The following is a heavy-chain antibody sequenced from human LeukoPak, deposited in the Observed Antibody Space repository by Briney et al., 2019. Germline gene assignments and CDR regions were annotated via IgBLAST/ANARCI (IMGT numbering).Heavy chain of an antibody. CDR2: IYTSGST. CDR1: GGSINSYY. V-gene: IGHV4-4*07. D-gene: IGHD3-10*01. Sequence: PSETLSLTCTVSGGSINSYYWSWLRQPAGKGLEWIGRIYTSGSTNYNPSLKSRVTMSVDTSKNQFSLKLSSVTAADTAVYYCARGSKSILLWFGEFDMDVWGKGTTVTISS. CDR3: ARGSKSILLWFGEFDMDV. J-gene: IGHJ6*03.